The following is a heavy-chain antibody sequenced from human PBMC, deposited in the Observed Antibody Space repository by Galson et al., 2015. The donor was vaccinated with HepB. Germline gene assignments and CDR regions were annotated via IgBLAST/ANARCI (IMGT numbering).Heavy chain of an antibody. CDR3: ARNDYGDLGAYYFDY. J-gene: IGHJ4*02. V-gene: IGHV1-69*13. D-gene: IGHD4-17*01. Sequence: SVKVSCKASGGTFSSYAISWVRQAPGQGLEWMGGIIPIFGTANYAQKFQGRVTITADESTSTAYMELSSLRSEDTAVYYCARNDYGDLGAYYFDYWGQGTLVTVSS. CDR2: IIPIFGTA. CDR1: GGTFSSYA.